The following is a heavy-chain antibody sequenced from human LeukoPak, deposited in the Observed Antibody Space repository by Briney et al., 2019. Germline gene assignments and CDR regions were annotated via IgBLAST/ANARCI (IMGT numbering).Heavy chain of an antibody. J-gene: IGHJ6*03. CDR2: INPSGGST. D-gene: IGHD3-16*01. Sequence: ASVKVSCKASGYTFTSYYMHWVRQAPGQGLEWMGIINPSGGSTSYAQKFQGRVTITRNTSISTAYMELSSLRSEDTAVYYCARGPTKQLRLGEFHYYYMDVWGKGTTVTVSS. CDR3: ARGPTKQLRLGEFHYYYMDV. CDR1: GYTFTSYY. V-gene: IGHV1-46*01.